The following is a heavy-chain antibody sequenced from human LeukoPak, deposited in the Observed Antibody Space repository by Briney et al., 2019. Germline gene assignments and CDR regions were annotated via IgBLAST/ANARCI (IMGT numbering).Heavy chain of an antibody. CDR3: ARTPTSRITMVRTPLNWFDP. V-gene: IGHV4-31*03. J-gene: IGHJ5*02. Sequence: SQTLSLTCTVSGGSISSGGYYWGWIRQHPGKGLEWIGYIYYSGSTYYNPSLKSRVTISVDTSKNQFSLKLSSVTAADTAVYYCARTPTSRITMVRTPLNWFDPWGQGTLVTVSS. CDR2: IYYSGST. CDR1: GGSISSGGYY. D-gene: IGHD3-10*01.